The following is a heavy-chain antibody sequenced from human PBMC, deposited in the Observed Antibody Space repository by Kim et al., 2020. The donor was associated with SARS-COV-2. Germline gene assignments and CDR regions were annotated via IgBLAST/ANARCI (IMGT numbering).Heavy chain of an antibody. V-gene: IGHV3-30*03. CDR2: ISYDGSNK. Sequence: GGSLRLSCAASGFTFSSYGMHWVRQAPGKGLEWVAVISYDGSNKYYADSVKGRFTISRDNSKNTLYLQMNSLRAEDTAVYYCAINDYGDSGGMDVWGQGTTVTVSS. CDR3: AINDYGDSGGMDV. D-gene: IGHD4-17*01. J-gene: IGHJ6*02. CDR1: GFTFSSYG.